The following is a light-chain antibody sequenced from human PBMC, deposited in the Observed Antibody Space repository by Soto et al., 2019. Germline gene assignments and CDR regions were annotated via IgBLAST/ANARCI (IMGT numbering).Light chain of an antibody. Sequence: EIVMTQSPATLSVSPGERATLSCRASQSVSGNLAWYQQKPGQAPRLLSYGASTRATGIPARFSGSGSGTEFTLTLSSLQSEDFAGCYCQQYNNWPPAFGQGTKVEIK. CDR1: QSVSGN. V-gene: IGKV3-15*01. J-gene: IGKJ1*01. CDR2: GAS. CDR3: QQYNNWPPA.